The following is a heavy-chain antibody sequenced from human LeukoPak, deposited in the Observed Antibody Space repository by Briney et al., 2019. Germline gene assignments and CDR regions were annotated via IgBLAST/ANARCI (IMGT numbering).Heavy chain of an antibody. CDR2: ISSSSSYI. J-gene: IGHJ5*02. CDR3: ARDSIYDSSGYLNWFDP. D-gene: IGHD3-22*01. Sequence: GGSLRLSCAASGFTFSSYSMNWVRQAPGKGLEWVSSISSSSSYIYYADSVKGRFTISRDNAKNSLYLQMNSLRAEDTAVYYCARDSIYDSSGYLNWFDPWGQGTLVTVSS. V-gene: IGHV3-21*01. CDR1: GFTFSSYS.